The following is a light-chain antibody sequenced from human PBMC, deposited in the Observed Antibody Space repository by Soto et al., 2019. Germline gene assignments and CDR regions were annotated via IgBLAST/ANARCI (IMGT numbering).Light chain of an antibody. J-gene: IGLJ1*01. CDR3: CSYAGSSTYV. CDR1: SRDVGVYNL. V-gene: IGLV2-23*01. Sequence: QSVLIQPASVSGSPGQSITISCTGTSRDVGVYNLVSWYQQNPGKAPKVIIYEDTKRPAGISNRFSGSESGITAYLTISGLQAEDEAEYYCCSYAGSSTYVFGTGTKLTVL. CDR2: EDT.